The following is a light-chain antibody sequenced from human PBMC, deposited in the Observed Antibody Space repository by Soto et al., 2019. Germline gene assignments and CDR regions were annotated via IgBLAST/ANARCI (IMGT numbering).Light chain of an antibody. J-gene: IGKJ2*01. V-gene: IGKV3-15*01. CDR3: QQYNNWPLYT. CDR2: GAS. CDR1: QSVSSN. Sequence: EIVMTQSPDTRSVSAGERATLSCRASQSVSSNLAWYQQKPGQAPRLLIYGASTRATGIPARFSGSGSGTEFTLTISSLQSEDFAVYYCQQYNNWPLYTFGQGTKLEIK.